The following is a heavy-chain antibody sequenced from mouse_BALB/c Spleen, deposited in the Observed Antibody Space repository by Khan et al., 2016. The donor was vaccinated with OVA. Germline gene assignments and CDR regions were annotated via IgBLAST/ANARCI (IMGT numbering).Heavy chain of an antibody. D-gene: IGHD2-14*01. J-gene: IGHJ4*01. V-gene: IGHV1-4*01. CDR2: INPRSDYT. CDR3: ARRTTGYAMDY. Sequence: QVQLQQSGAELARPGASVKMSCKASGYTFPSNTMHWVKQRPGQGLEWIGYINPRSDYTIYNQKFKDKATLTAEISSTTAYMQLSSLTSDDSAVYYCARRTTGYAMDYWGQGNSVTVSS. CDR1: GYTFPSNT.